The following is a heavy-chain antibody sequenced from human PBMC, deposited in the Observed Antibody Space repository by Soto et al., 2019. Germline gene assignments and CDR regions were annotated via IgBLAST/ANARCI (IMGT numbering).Heavy chain of an antibody. CDR2: IKSKTDGGTT. CDR1: GFTFSNAW. J-gene: IGHJ4*02. CDR3: TTFSTVTKRDY. V-gene: IGHV3-15*01. Sequence: XGSLRLSCAASGFTFSNAWMSWVRQAPGKGLEWVGRIKSKTDGGTTDYAAPVKGRFTISRDDSKNTLYLQMNSLKTEDTAVYYCTTFSTVTKRDYWGQGTLATVSS. D-gene: IGHD4-17*01.